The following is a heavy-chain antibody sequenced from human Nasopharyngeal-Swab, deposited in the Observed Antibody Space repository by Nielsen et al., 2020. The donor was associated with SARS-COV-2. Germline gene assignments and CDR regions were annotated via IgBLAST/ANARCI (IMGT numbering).Heavy chain of an antibody. CDR2: ISSSSSTI. D-gene: IGHD3-3*01. CDR3: ARRGRGGGIFGVVIRSGMDV. J-gene: IGHJ6*02. CDR1: GFTFSSYS. V-gene: IGHV3-48*04. Sequence: GESLKISCAASGFTFSSYSMNWVRQAPGKGLEWVSYISSSSSTIYYADSVKGRFTISRDNAKNSLYLQMNSLRAEDTAVYYCARRGRGGGIFGVVIRSGMDVWGQGTTVTRLL.